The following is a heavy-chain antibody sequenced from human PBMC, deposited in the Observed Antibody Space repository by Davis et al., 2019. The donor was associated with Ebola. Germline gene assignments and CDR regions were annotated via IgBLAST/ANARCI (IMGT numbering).Heavy chain of an antibody. J-gene: IGHJ3*02. CDR3: ARGGVEMATVPSDAFDI. CDR2: IYYVGTT. V-gene: IGHV4-59*01. Sequence: SETLSLTCTVSGDSINGYYWTWIRQPPGEGMEYIGYIYYVGTTDYNPSLTSRVTISGDTSKNQVSLKLTSVTAADTAVYYCARGGVEMATVPSDAFDIWGQGTSVTVSS. CDR1: GDSINGYY. D-gene: IGHD5-24*01.